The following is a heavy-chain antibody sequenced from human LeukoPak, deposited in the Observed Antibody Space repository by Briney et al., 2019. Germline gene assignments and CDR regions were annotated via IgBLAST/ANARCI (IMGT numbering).Heavy chain of an antibody. J-gene: IGHJ3*02. CDR2: INHSGST. V-gene: IGHV4-34*01. D-gene: IGHD4-17*01. CDR1: GGSFSGYY. Sequence: PSETLSLTCAVYGGSFSGYYWSWIRQPPGKGLEWIGEINHSGSTNYNPSLKSRVTISVDTSKNQFSLKLSSVTAADTAVYYCARHVGDYADAFDIWGQGTMVTVSS. CDR3: ARHVGDYADAFDI.